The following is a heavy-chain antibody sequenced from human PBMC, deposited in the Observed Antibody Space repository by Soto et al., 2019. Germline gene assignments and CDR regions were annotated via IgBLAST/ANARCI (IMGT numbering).Heavy chain of an antibody. V-gene: IGHV3-30*18. CDR2: ITYDGSNK. Sequence: QVQLVESGGGVVQPGGSLRLSCQASGFNFDNYGMHWVRQAPGKGLEWVAVITYDGSNKYYADSVKGRFTISRDNSKNTLSPHLNTLKPEDTAVYHCAKDRVGGTFYTPLGFWGQGTLVTVSS. CDR3: AKDRVGGTFYTPLGF. CDR1: GFNFDNYG. J-gene: IGHJ4*02. D-gene: IGHD1-7*01.